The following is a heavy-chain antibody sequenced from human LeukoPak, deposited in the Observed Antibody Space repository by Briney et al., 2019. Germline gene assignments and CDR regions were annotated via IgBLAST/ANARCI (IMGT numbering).Heavy chain of an antibody. J-gene: IGHJ4*02. D-gene: IGHD1-26*01. CDR3: ARGQVEWELLGTVYFDY. Sequence: PGGSLRLSCAASGFTFSSYAMHWVRQAPGKGLEWVAVISYDGSNKYYADSVKGRFTISRDNAKNSLYLQMNSLRAEDTAVYYCARGQVEWELLGTVYFDYWGQGTLVSVSS. V-gene: IGHV3-30*04. CDR2: ISYDGSNK. CDR1: GFTFSSYA.